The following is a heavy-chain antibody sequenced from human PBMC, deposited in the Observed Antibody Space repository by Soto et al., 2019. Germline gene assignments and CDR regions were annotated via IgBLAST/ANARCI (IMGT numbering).Heavy chain of an antibody. CDR3: ARVDYDFWSGYVNWFDP. J-gene: IGHJ5*02. Sequence: SETLSLTCTVSGGSISSSSYYWGWIRQPPGKGLEWIGSIYYSGSTYYNPSLKSRVTISVDTSKNQFSLKLSSVTAADTAVYYCARVDYDFWSGYVNWFDPWGQGTLVTVSS. D-gene: IGHD3-3*01. CDR1: GGSISSSSYY. V-gene: IGHV4-39*01. CDR2: IYYSGST.